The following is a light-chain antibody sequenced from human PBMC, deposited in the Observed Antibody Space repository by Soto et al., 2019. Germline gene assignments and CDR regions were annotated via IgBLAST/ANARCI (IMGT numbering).Light chain of an antibody. J-gene: IGKJ2*01. CDR1: QSVSSSS. CDR3: QQYGSSPYT. V-gene: IGKV3-20*01. CDR2: GAS. Sequence: EIVLTQSPGTLSLSPGERATLSCRASQSVSSSSLAWYQQKPGQAPRLLIYGASSRATGIPDRFSGSGSGTEFTLTIRRLEPEDFAVFYCQQYGSSPYTFGQGTKLEIK.